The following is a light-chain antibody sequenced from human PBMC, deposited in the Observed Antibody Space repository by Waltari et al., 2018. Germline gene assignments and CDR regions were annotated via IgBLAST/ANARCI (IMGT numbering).Light chain of an antibody. J-gene: IGLJ3*02. CDR1: STNVGSYYL. CDR2: EVI. CDR3: CSYAASAPRLV. Sequence: QSALTQPASVSGSPGQSITISCTGTSTNVGSYYLVSWYQFPPGEVPKLLIYEVIKRPSGVSDRFSGSESDNTASLTISRLQAEDEAAYYCCSYAASAPRLVFGGGTNLTVL. V-gene: IGLV2-23*02.